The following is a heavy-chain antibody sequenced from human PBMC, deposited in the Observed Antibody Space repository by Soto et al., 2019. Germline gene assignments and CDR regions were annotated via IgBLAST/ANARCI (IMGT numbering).Heavy chain of an antibody. CDR2: ISGSGGST. CDR1: GFTFSSYA. V-gene: IGHV3-23*01. CDR3: AKYSEYYDFWSGDYFSH. D-gene: IGHD3-3*01. J-gene: IGHJ4*02. Sequence: EVQLLESGGGLVQPGWSLRLSCAASGFTFSSYAMSWVRQAPGKGLDWVSAISGSGGSTYYADSVKGRFTISRDNSKNTRYLQMNSLRAEDTAVYYCAKYSEYYDFWSGDYFSHWGQGTLVNVSS.